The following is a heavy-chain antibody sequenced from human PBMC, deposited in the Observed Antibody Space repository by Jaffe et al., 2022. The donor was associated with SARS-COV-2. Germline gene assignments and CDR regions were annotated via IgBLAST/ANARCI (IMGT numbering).Heavy chain of an antibody. CDR1: GFTFSSYG. V-gene: IGHV3-30*18. J-gene: IGHJ6*02. CDR2: ISYDGSNK. CDR3: AKDPSEAYAKRGIYYYYYYYGMDV. D-gene: IGHD2-8*01. Sequence: QVQLVESGGGVVQPGRSLRLSCAASGFTFSSYGMHWVRQAPGKGLEWVAVISYDGSNKYYADSVKGRFTISRDNSKNTLYLQMNSLRAEDTAVYYCAKDPSEAYAKRGIYYYYYYYGMDVWGQGTTVTVSS.